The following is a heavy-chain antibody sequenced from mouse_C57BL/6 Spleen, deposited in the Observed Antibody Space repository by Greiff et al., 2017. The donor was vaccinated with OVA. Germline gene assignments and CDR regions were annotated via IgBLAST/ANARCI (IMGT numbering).Heavy chain of an antibody. CDR3: ARRGNYGDYAMDY. CDR1: GYSITSGYY. CDR2: ISYDGSN. V-gene: IGHV3-6*01. J-gene: IGHJ4*01. D-gene: IGHD2-1*01. Sequence: LQQSGPGLVKPSQSLSLTCSVTGYSITSGYYWNWIRQFPGNKLEWMGYISYDGSNNYNPSLKNRISITRDTSENQFFLKLNSVTTEDTATYYCARRGNYGDYAMDYWGQGTSVTVSS.